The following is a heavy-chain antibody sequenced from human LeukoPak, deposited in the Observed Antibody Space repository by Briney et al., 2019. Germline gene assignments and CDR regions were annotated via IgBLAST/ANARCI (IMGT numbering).Heavy chain of an antibody. CDR3: ARLNYANWFDH. Sequence: SETLSLTCTVSGGSITSYYWSWIRQPPGKGLEWIGYIYYSGSTNHNPSLKSRVTISVDTSKNQVSLKLSSVTAADTAVYFCARLNYANWFDHWGQGTLVTVSS. J-gene: IGHJ5*02. D-gene: IGHD2-2*01. V-gene: IGHV4-59*01. CDR2: IYYSGST. CDR1: GGSITSYY.